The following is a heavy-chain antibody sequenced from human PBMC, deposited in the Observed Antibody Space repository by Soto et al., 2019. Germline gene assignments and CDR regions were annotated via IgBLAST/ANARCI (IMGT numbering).Heavy chain of an antibody. CDR3: AKDVPLGIYFGEPGETFDY. J-gene: IGHJ4*02. CDR2: INSGGSST. Sequence: GGSLRLSCAASGFTFSSYWMHWVRQAPGKGLVWVSRINSGGSSTYYADSVKGRFAISRDNSRNTLYLQMNSLRAEDAAKYYCAKDVPLGIYFGEPGETFDYWGQGTLVTVSS. V-gene: IGHV3-74*01. CDR1: GFTFSSYW. D-gene: IGHD3-10*01.